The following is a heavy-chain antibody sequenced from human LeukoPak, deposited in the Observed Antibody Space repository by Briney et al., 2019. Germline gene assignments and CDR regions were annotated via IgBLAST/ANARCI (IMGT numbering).Heavy chain of an antibody. Sequence: GGSLRLSCAASGFTFSSYAMSWVRQAPGKGLEWVSAISGSGGSTYYADSVKGRFTISRDNSKNTQYLQMNSLRAEDTAVYYCAKDSSSWYLSRFLGWFDPWGQGTLVTVSS. V-gene: IGHV3-23*01. CDR1: GFTFSSYA. D-gene: IGHD6-13*01. CDR2: ISGSGGST. J-gene: IGHJ5*02. CDR3: AKDSSSWYLSRFLGWFDP.